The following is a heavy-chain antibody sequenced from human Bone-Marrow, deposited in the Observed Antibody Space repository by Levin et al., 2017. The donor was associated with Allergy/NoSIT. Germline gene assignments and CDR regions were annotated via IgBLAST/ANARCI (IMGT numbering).Heavy chain of an antibody. CDR1: GFAFSNTW. Sequence: GGSLRLSCSASGFAFSNTWMSWVRQAPGKGLEWVGRIQSKTEDGATDYAAPVKGRFTISRDDSKNTLYLQLNSLNTEDTAVYYCNTDVRCSGGSCYASGIDYWGQGTLVTVSS. V-gene: IGHV3-15*01. CDR2: IQSKTEDGAT. D-gene: IGHD2-15*01. CDR3: NTDVRCSGGSCYASGIDY. J-gene: IGHJ4*02.